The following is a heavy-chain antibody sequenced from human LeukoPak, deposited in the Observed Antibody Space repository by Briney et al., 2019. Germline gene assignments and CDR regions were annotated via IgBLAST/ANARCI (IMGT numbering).Heavy chain of an antibody. CDR3: ARDSPYYDILTGYTTYYYGMDV. CDR2: ISFDGSKN. CDR1: GFTFSSYS. V-gene: IGHV3-30*14. J-gene: IGHJ6*02. Sequence: PGRSLRLSCAASGFTFSSYSMHWVRQAPGKGLEWVAVISFDGSKNQYADSVKGRFTISRDNSKNTLYLQMNSLRAEDTAVYYCARDSPYYDILTGYTTYYYGMDVWGQGTTVTVSS. D-gene: IGHD3-9*01.